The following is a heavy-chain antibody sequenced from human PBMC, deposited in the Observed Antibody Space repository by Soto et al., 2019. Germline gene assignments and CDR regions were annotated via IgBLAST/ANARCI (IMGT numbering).Heavy chain of an antibody. V-gene: IGHV1-46*03. Sequence: VASVKVSCKASGYSFTNYYMHWVRQAPGQGLEYMGVIHPNGGGTSYAQKFQGRVTMTSDTSTSIVYMELSSLRSEDTAVYYCARALFRQPDNWFDPWGQGTLVTVSS. J-gene: IGHJ5*02. CDR1: GYSFTNYY. D-gene: IGHD2-21*01. CDR3: ARALFRQPDNWFDP. CDR2: IHPNGGGT.